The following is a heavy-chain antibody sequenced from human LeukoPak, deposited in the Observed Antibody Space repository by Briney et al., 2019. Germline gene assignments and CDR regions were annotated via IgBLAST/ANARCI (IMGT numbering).Heavy chain of an antibody. D-gene: IGHD3-3*01. CDR2: INGDGSTT. Sequence: GGSLRLSCAASGFSFRSCWMHWVRQAPGKELVWVSRINGDGSTTNYADSVRGRFTISRDNAKNTLYLQMNSLRPDDSAVYVCESLVGGYYPPVEAFDVWGQGTMVTVSS. CDR1: GFSFRSCW. V-gene: IGHV3-74*01. J-gene: IGHJ3*01. CDR3: ESLVGGYYPPVEAFDV.